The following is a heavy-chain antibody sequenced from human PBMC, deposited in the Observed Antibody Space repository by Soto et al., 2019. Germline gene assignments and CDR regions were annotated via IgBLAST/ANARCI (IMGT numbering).Heavy chain of an antibody. D-gene: IGHD3-10*01. CDR3: ARDSGYGAGASVNHYRYC. CDR2: IKMDASEK. J-gene: IGHJ4*01. Sequence: WSLRLSGAASVFTVGSYCMSWVSQAPGKGLAWLATIKMDASEKKYVDSVKGRFTMSRDNAKNSLYLQMDSLRAEDTAVHYCARDSGYGAGASVNHYRYCWGQETLFTVSS. CDR1: VFTVGSYC. V-gene: IGHV3-7*01.